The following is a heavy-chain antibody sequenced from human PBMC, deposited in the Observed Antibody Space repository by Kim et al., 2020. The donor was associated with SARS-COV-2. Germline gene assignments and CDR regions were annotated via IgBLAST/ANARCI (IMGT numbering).Heavy chain of an antibody. V-gene: IGHV3-23*01. CDR1: GFTFSAYA. CDR3: ARVGSGPNVGRDYFGS. Sequence: GGSLRLSCAASGFTFSAYAMSWFRQAPGKGLEWVASLSGGGGSTYYADSVKGRFTISRDNSENMLFLQRNTLRAEDTAIYYCARVGSGPNVGRDYFGSWGQGTLVTVSP. D-gene: IGHD1-26*01. CDR2: LSGGGGST. J-gene: IGHJ4*02.